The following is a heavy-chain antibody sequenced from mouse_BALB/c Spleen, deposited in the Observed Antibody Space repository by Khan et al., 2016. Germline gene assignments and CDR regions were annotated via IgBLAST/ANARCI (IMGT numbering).Heavy chain of an antibody. J-gene: IGHJ4*01. CDR3: ARVEWAMDY. V-gene: IGHV14-1*02. D-gene: IGHD1-3*01. CDR2: IDPENGNT. CDR1: GFNIKDYY. Sequence: EVQLQQSGAELVRPGALVKLSCKASGFNIKDYYMHWVKQRPEQGLEWIGWIDPENGNTIYDPKFQGKASITADTSSNTAYLHLSSLTSEDTAVYYCARVEWAMDYLGQGTSVTVSS.